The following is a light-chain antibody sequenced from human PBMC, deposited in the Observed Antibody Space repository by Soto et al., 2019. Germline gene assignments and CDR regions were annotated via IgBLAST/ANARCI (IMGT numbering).Light chain of an antibody. CDR3: QVWDSSTEV. CDR1: NIGSKN. J-gene: IGLJ7*01. V-gene: IGLV3-9*01. Sequence: SYELTQPLSVSVALVQTARITCGNNNIGSKNVHWYQQKPGQAPVLVIYRDSNRPSGIPERFSGSNSGNTATLTISRAQAGDEADYYCQVWDSSTEVFGAGTQLTVL. CDR2: RDS.